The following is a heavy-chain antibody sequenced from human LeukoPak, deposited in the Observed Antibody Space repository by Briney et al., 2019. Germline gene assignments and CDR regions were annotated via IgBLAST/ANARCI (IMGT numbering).Heavy chain of an antibody. CDR2: IYTSGST. V-gene: IGHV4-4*07. J-gene: IGHJ4*02. CDR3: ARDHCSGGSCYASWYYFDY. Sequence: SETLSLTCTVSGGSISSYYWSWVRQPAGKGLEWIGRIYTSGSTNYNPSLKSRVTMSVDTSNNQFSLKLSSVTAADTAVYYCARDHCSGGSCYASWYYFDYWGQGTLVTVSS. CDR1: GGSISSYY. D-gene: IGHD2-15*01.